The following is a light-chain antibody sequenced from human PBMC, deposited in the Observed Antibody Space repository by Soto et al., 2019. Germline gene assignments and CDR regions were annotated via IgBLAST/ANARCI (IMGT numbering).Light chain of an antibody. V-gene: IGLV2-11*01. CDR2: DVS. J-gene: IGLJ1*01. CDR1: SSDVDDYNY. Sequence: QSVLTQPRSVSGSPGQSVTISCTGTSSDVDDYNYVSWFQQHPGKAPKLMIYDVSERPSGVPDRFSGSKPGNTASLTISGLQAEDEADYYCCSYGSTFYVLGTGTKVTVL. CDR3: CSYGSTFYV.